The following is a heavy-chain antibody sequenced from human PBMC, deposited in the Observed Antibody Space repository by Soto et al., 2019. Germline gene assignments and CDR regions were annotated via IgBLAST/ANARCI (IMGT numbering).Heavy chain of an antibody. CDR3: AKDGSGYVDY. CDR1: GFTFSSYG. V-gene: IGHV3-30*18. D-gene: IGHD5-18*01. CDR2: ISYDGSNK. Sequence: QVQLVESGGGVVQPGRSLRLSCAASGFTFSSYGMHWVRQAPGKGLEWVAVISYDGSNKYYADSVKGRFTISRDNSKNTLYLQMNSQRAEDTAVYYCAKDGSGYVDYWGQGTLVTVSS. J-gene: IGHJ4*02.